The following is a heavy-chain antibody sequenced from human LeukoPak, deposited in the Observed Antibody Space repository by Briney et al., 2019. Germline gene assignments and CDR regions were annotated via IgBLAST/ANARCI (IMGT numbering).Heavy chain of an antibody. J-gene: IGHJ4*02. V-gene: IGHV3-30*18. CDR3: AKDTPSPNSGFYHY. CDR1: GFTFSSSG. D-gene: IGHD1-26*01. Sequence: GRSLRLSCAASGFTFSSSGMHWVRRAPGKGLEWVSTVSHDGSNRYYGGSVKGRFIISRDDSRNTLYLQMNSLRTEDTAVYFCAKDTPSPNSGFYHYWGQGTLVTVSS. CDR2: VSHDGSNR.